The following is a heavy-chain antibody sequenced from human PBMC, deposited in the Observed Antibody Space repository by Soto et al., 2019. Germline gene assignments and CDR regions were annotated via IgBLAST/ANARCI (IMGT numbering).Heavy chain of an antibody. V-gene: IGHV4-30-2*01. D-gene: IGHD4-17*01. CDR1: GGSISSGGYS. CDR3: ASNYGGNPGFDH. J-gene: IGHJ4*02. Sequence: TLARTSAVSGGSISSGGYSWSWIRQPPGKGLEWIGYIYHSGSTYYNPSLKSRVTISVDRSKNQFSLKLSSVTAADTAVYYCASNYGGNPGFDHGGQGTLVTVS. CDR2: IYHSGST.